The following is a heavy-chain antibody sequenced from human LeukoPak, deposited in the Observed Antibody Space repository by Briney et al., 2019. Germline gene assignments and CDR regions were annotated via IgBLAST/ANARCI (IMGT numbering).Heavy chain of an antibody. CDR1: GYTFTSYG. D-gene: IGHD3-22*01. Sequence: ASVKVSCKASGYTFTSYGISWVRQAPGQGLEWMGWISAYNGNTNYAQKLHGRVTMTTDTSTSTAYMELRSLRSDDTAVYYCARDYYYDSSDAFDIWGQGTMVTVSS. V-gene: IGHV1-18*01. CDR2: ISAYNGNT. CDR3: ARDYYYDSSDAFDI. J-gene: IGHJ3*02.